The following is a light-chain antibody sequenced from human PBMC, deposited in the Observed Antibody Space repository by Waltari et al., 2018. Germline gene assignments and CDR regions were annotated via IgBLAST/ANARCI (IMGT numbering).Light chain of an antibody. J-gene: IGKJ4*01. CDR2: LGS. CDR3: MQAVQTPLT. CDR1: QSLLYSNGYNY. V-gene: IGKV2-28*01. Sequence: DIVMTQSPLSLPVTPGEPASISCRSSQSLLYSNGYNYLDWYLQKPGQSPQLLIYLGSNRASGVPDRFSGSGSGTDFTLKINRVEAEDVGVYYCMQAVQTPLTFGGGTKVEIK.